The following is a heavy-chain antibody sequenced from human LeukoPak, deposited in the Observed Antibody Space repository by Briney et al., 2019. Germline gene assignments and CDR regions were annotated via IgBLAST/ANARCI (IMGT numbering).Heavy chain of an antibody. V-gene: IGHV3-9*01. CDR1: GFTFGDYA. CDR3: AKDLTPYGSGSYLFDY. CDR2: ISWNSGSI. Sequence: GGSLRLSCAASGFTFGDYAMHWVRQAPGKGLEWVSGISWNSGSIGYADSVKGRFTISRDNAKNSLYLQMNSLRAEDTALYYCAKDLTPYGSGSYLFDYWGQGTLITVSA. J-gene: IGHJ4*02. D-gene: IGHD3-10*01.